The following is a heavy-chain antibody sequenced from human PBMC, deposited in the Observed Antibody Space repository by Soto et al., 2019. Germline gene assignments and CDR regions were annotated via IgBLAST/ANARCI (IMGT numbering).Heavy chain of an antibody. V-gene: IGHV1-18*01. CDR1: GYTFTSYG. J-gene: IGHJ6*02. CDR2: ISAYNGNT. CDR3: ARGEITFGGVIAIVYYYGMDV. D-gene: IGHD3-16*02. Sequence: PSVKVSCKASGYTFTSYGISWVRQAPGQGLEWMGWISAYNGNTNYAQKLQGRVTMTTDTSTSTAYMELRSLRSDDTAVYYCARGEITFGGVIAIVYYYGMDVWGQGTTVTVSS.